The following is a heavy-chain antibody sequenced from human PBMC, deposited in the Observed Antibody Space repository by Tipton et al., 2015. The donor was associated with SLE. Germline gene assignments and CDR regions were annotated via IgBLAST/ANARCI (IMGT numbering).Heavy chain of an antibody. CDR3: ARAGILTGYYPYFDY. Sequence: LRLSCAVSGGSISSGGYSWSWIRQPPGKGLEWIGYIFHSGTTYYKPSLKTRLSMSVDKSKNQFSLKLSSVTAADTAVYYCARAGILTGYYPYFDYWGQGNLVTVSS. D-gene: IGHD3-9*01. CDR2: IFHSGTT. V-gene: IGHV4-30-2*01. CDR1: GGSISSGGYS. J-gene: IGHJ4*02.